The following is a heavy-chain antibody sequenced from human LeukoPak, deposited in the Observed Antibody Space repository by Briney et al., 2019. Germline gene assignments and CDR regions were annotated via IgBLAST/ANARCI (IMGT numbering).Heavy chain of an antibody. CDR1: GYTSTDYA. CDR3: ARAEIGIMPADIPFHH. D-gene: IGHD2-8*01. V-gene: IGHV1-3*01. CDR2: INAGNGNT. J-gene: IGHJ4*02. Sequence: ASVKVSCKASGYTSTDYAIHWVRQAPGQSLEWMGWINAGNGNTKYSQTFQGRVTITRDTSASTAYMELSSLRSEDTAVCYCARAEIGIMPADIPFHHWGQGTPVTVSS.